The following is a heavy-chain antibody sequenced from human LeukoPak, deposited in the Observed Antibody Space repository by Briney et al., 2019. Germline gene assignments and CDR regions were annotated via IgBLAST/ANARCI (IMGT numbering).Heavy chain of an antibody. J-gene: IGHJ4*02. CDR2: MHYGGNT. Sequence: PSETLSLTCFVSGDSVSSSNYYWDWIRQPPGKGLEWIGSMHYGGNTYYNPSLKNRVTISEDTSKNQFSLRLSSVTAADTAVFFCARVRYSYGYYFDYWGQGTLVTVSS. CDR1: GDSVSSSNYY. V-gene: IGHV4-39*01. D-gene: IGHD5-18*01. CDR3: ARVRYSYGYYFDY.